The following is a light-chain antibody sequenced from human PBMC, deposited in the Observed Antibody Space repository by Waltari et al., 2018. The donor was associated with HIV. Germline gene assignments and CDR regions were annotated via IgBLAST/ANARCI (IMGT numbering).Light chain of an antibody. CDR1: SSNIVSNY. Sequence: QSVLTQPPSASGTPGQRVPISCSGSSSNIVSNYVSWYQQLPGAAPKLLIDTTNQRPSGVPDRFSGSKSGTSASLAITGLRSEDEADYYCATWDDSLSGYVFGTGTKVTVL. J-gene: IGLJ1*01. CDR3: ATWDDSLSGYV. V-gene: IGLV1-47*01. CDR2: TTN.